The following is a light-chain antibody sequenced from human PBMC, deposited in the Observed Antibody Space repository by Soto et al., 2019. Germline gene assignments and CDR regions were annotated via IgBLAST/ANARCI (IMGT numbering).Light chain of an antibody. CDR3: QQYNNWSGT. CDR2: GAS. J-gene: IGKJ1*01. CDR1: QSARSS. V-gene: IGKV3-15*01. Sequence: DIVMTQSPATLSLSPGERATLSCRTSQSARSSLAWYQQKPGQAPRLLIYGASTRATGIPARFSGSGSGTDFTLTISGLQSEDSAVYYCQQYNNWSGTFGPGTKVDIK.